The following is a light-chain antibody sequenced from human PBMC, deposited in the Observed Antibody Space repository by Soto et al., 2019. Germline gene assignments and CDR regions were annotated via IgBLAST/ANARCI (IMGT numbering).Light chain of an antibody. V-gene: IGKV1-39*01. Sequence: DIQITQSPSSLSSSVGDRVTITCLSSQIISSYLNWYQQKPGKAPKLLIYAASSLQSGVPSRFSGSGSGTDFTLTISSLQPEDFATYYCQQSYSTSPLTFGGGTKVDIK. J-gene: IGKJ4*01. CDR3: QQSYSTSPLT. CDR1: QIISSY. CDR2: AAS.